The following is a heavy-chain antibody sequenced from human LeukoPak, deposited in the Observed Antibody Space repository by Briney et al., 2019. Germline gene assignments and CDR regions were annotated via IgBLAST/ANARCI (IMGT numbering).Heavy chain of an antibody. CDR2: IYYSGST. J-gene: IGHJ5*02. CDR1: GGSISSSSYY. D-gene: IGHD6-19*01. CDR3: ARTQGQWVVRRPGTWFDP. V-gene: IGHV4-39*01. Sequence: PSETLSLTCTVSGGSISSSSYYWGWIRQPPGKGLEWIGSIYYSGSTYYNPSLKSRVTISVDTSKNQFSLKLSSVTAADTAVYYCARTQGQWVVRRPGTWFDPWGQGTLVTVSS.